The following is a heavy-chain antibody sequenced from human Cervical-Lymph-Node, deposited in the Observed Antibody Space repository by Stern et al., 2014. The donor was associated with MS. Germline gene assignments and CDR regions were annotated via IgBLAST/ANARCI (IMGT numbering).Heavy chain of an antibody. J-gene: IGHJ3*02. V-gene: IGHV1-18*01. Sequence: QVQLVQSGAEAKKTGASGKVSCKACGYTFTSYGISWVRQAPGQGIEWMGWISAYNGNTNDAQKLQGRVTMTTDSSTSTAYMELRSLRSDDTAVYYCARGLLGSENAFDIWGQGTMVTVSS. CDR3: ARGLLGSENAFDI. CDR1: GYTFTSYG. D-gene: IGHD2-15*01. CDR2: ISAYNGNT.